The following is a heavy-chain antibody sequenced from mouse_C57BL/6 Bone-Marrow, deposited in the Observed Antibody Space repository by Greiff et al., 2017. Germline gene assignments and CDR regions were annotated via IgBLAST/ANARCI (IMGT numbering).Heavy chain of an antibody. CDR2: IDPEIGDT. Sequence: VQLQQSGAELVRPGASVKLSCTASGFNIKDDYIHWVKQRPEQGLEWIGWIDPEIGDTEYASKFQGKATITSDTSSNTAYLQLSSLTSEYTAVYYCSSFDGNYFDFWGQGTPLTGAS. V-gene: IGHV14-4*01. D-gene: IGHD2-3*01. CDR3: SSFDGNYFDF. J-gene: IGHJ2*01. CDR1: GFNIKDDY.